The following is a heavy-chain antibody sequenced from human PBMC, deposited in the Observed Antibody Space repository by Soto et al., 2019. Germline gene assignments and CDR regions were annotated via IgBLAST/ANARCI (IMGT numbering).Heavy chain of an antibody. J-gene: IGHJ3*02. D-gene: IGHD3-9*01. CDR3: ARVGTGSSTPLDI. V-gene: IGHV3-21*01. Sequence: VGSLRLSCVASGFMFTRSTMNWVRQAPGKGLEWVSSITSAGDYIFYADSVKGRFTISRDNAKNSLYLQMNSLRAEDTAVYYCARVGTGSSTPLDIWGQGTMVTVSS. CDR2: ITSAGDYI. CDR1: GFMFTRST.